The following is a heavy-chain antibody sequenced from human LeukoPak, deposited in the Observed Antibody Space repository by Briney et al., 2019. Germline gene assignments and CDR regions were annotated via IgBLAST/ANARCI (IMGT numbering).Heavy chain of an antibody. CDR3: AKGKVSIWPAAFDI. V-gene: IGHV3-23*01. J-gene: IGHJ3*02. CDR2: ISGNGSNT. Sequence: GGSLRLSCAASGTTFRIYAMTWVRQPPGKGLEWVAGISGNGSNTYHADSVKGRFTISRDNSKYTVSLQMNSLAAEDTAIYYCAKGKVSIWPAAFDIWGQGTMVTVSS. D-gene: IGHD3-9*01. CDR1: GTTFRIYA.